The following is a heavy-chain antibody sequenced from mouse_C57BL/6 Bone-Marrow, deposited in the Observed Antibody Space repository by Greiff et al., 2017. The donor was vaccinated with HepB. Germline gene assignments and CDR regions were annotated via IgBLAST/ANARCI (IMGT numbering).Heavy chain of an antibody. CDR1: GFTFSDYG. CDR3: ARGTGSYYLDY. V-gene: IGHV5-17*01. CDR2: ISSGSSTI. J-gene: IGHJ2*01. Sequence: EVKLMESGGGLVKPGGSLKLSCAASGFTFSDYGMHWVRQAPEKGLEWVAYISSGSSTIYYADTVKGRFTISSDNAKNTLFLQMTSLRSEDTAMYYCARGTGSYYLDYWGQGTTLTVSS. D-gene: IGHD4-1*01.